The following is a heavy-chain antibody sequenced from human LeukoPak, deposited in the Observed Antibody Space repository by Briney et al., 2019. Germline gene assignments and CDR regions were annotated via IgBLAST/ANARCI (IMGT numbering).Heavy chain of an antibody. V-gene: IGHV4-34*01. CDR3: ARARIAVTGTGINLDWFDP. Sequence: SETLSLTCAVYGGSFSGYYWSWIRQPPGKGLEWIGEINHSGSTNHNPSLKSRVTISVDTSKNQFSLKLSSVTAADTAVYYCARARIAVTGTGINLDWFDPWGQGTLVTVSS. CDR1: GGSFSGYY. J-gene: IGHJ5*02. D-gene: IGHD6-19*01. CDR2: INHSGST.